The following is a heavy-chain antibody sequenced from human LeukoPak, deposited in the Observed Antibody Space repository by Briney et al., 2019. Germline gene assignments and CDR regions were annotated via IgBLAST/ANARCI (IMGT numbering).Heavy chain of an antibody. CDR2: INPNSGGT. D-gene: IGHD6-13*01. V-gene: IGHV1-2*06. J-gene: IGHJ4*02. Sequence: GASVKVSCKASGYTLTDYYMHWVRQAPGQGLEWMGRINPNSGGTNYAQKFQGRVTMTRDTSISTAYMELSRLRSDDTAVYYCARESSSYPFDYWGQGTLVTVSS. CDR1: GYTLTDYY. CDR3: ARESSSYPFDY.